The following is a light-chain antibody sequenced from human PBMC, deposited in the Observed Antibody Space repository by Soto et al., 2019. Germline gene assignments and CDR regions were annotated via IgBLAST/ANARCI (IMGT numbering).Light chain of an antibody. V-gene: IGKV1-5*01. CDR1: QSISSW. CDR2: DAS. Sequence: DIHMTQSPSTLSASVGDRVTITCRASQSISSWLAWYQQKPGKAPKLLIYDASSLKSGVPSRFSGSGSGTEFTLTISSLQPDDFASYYCQQHNSYSRTFGQGTKVDIK. J-gene: IGKJ1*01. CDR3: QQHNSYSRT.